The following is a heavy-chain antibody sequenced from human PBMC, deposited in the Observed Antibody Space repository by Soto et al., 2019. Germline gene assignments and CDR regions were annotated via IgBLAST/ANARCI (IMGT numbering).Heavy chain of an antibody. CDR3: ARVERGTATTVVDAFDI. J-gene: IGHJ3*02. CDR2: MSHSGGT. Sequence: QVQLQQWGAGLLKPSETLSLTCAVYGGFVSSGSYYWSWIRQPPGKGLEWIGEMSHSGGTHFNPFIKSLVTIAVDTSKNQFSLKMSSVTAADTALYYCARVERGTATTVVDAFDIWGPGTMVTVSS. CDR1: GGFVSSGSYY. D-gene: IGHD1-1*01. V-gene: IGHV4-34*01.